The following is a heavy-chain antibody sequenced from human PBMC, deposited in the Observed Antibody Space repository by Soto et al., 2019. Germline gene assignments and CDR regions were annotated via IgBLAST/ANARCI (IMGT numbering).Heavy chain of an antibody. D-gene: IGHD3-10*01. CDR3: ATDRSDPTGSYFDY. Sequence: SVKVSCKASGDTFSTNDISWVRQAPGQGLEWMGGIIPIFGAANYAQKFQGRVTITADESTSTVYMELSSLRSEDTALYYCATDRSDPTGSYFDYWGQGALVTVSS. CDR2: IIPIFGAA. V-gene: IGHV1-69*13. J-gene: IGHJ4*02. CDR1: GDTFSTND.